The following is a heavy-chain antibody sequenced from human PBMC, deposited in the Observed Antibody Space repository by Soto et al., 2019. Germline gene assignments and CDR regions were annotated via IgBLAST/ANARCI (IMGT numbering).Heavy chain of an antibody. D-gene: IGHD6-19*01. CDR3: AKEDTSSGSPDY. CDR1: GFPFGENA. CDR2: ISDGGATT. Sequence: GGSLRLSCAASGFPFGENAMSWVRQAPGKGLEWVSGISDGGATTYYADSVRGRFTISRDNSKNTLYLQMKSLRAEDSAPYYCAKEDTSSGSPDYCGQGALVTVSS. J-gene: IGHJ4*02. V-gene: IGHV3-23*01.